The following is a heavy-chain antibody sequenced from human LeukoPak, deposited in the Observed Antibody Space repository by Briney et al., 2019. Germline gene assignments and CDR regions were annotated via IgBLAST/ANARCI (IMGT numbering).Heavy chain of an antibody. Sequence: GGSLRLSCAASGFTFSSYAMNWVRQAPGKGLEWVSHISGRGGSAYYADSVKGRFTISRDNYMNMLYLQMNSLKVEDAAVYFCAGGAFDIWGQGTMVTVSS. V-gene: IGHV3-23*01. CDR1: GFTFSSYA. CDR2: ISGRGGSA. D-gene: IGHD3-16*01. J-gene: IGHJ3*02. CDR3: AGGAFDI.